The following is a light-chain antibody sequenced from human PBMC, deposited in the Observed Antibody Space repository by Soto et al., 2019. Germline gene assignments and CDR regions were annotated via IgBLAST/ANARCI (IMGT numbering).Light chain of an antibody. Sequence: VFTQSPATQSLSPGERATLHCRASQSVSSYLAWYQQKPGQAPRLLTYDASNRATGIPARFSGSGSGTDFTLTISSLEPEDSAVYYCQQYGSSGTFGQGTKVDI. CDR3: QQYGSSGT. V-gene: IGKV3-11*01. CDR1: QSVSSY. J-gene: IGKJ1*01. CDR2: DAS.